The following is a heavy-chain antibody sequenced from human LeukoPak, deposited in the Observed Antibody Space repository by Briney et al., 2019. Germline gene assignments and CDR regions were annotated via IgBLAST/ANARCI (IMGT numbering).Heavy chain of an antibody. CDR2: VYYSGSA. Sequence: KPSETLSLTCAVSGGSITSHYWSWIRQPPGKGLEWIGYVYYSGSANYNPSLKSRVTISIDTSKNQFSLKLKSVIAADTAVYYCARVGNGYNWFDPWGQGTLVTVSS. D-gene: IGHD4-23*01. V-gene: IGHV4-59*11. CDR1: GGSITSHY. CDR3: ARVGNGYNWFDP. J-gene: IGHJ5*02.